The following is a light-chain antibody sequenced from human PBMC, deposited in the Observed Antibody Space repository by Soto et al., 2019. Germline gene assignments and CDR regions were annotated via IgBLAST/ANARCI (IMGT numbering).Light chain of an antibody. CDR1: QGISNY. Sequence: DIQMTQSPSSLSASVGDRVTITCRASQGISNYLAWYQQIPGKVHKLLISAASTLQSGVPSRFSGSGSGTDFTLTISRLQPEDVATYYCQKYTNVPAFGGGTKVEIK. J-gene: IGKJ4*01. CDR3: QKYTNVPA. V-gene: IGKV1-27*01. CDR2: AAS.